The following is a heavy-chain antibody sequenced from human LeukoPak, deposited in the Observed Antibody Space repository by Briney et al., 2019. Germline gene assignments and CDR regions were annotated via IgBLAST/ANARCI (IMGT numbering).Heavy chain of an antibody. V-gene: IGHV4-34*01. CDR2: INHSGST. Sequence: SETLSLTCAVYGGSFSGYYWSWIRQPPGKGLEWIGEINHSGSTNYNPSLKSRVTISVDTSKNQFSLKLSSVTAADTAVYYCARQYSSSSEFDYWGQGTLVTVSS. J-gene: IGHJ4*02. D-gene: IGHD6-6*01. CDR3: ARQYSSSSEFDY. CDR1: GGSFSGYY.